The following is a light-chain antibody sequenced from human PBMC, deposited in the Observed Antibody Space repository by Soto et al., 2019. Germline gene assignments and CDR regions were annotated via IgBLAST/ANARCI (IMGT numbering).Light chain of an antibody. CDR2: EGS. CDR1: SSDVGSYNL. J-gene: IGLJ3*02. V-gene: IGLV2-23*01. Sequence: SVLNQPASVSGSPGQSSTISCTGTSSDVGSYNLVSWYQQHPGKAPKLMIYEGSKRPSGVSNRFSGSKSGNTASLTISGLQAEDEADYYCCSYAGSSTWVFGGGTQLTVL. CDR3: CSYAGSSTWV.